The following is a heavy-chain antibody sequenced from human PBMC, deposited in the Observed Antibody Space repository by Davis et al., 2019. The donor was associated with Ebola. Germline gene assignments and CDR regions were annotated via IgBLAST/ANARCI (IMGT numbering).Heavy chain of an antibody. V-gene: IGHV2-5*02. CDR2: IYWDDDE. J-gene: IGHJ6*02. D-gene: IGHD3-10*01. CDR1: GFSLSTSGVG. Sequence: SGPTLVKPTQTLTLTCTFSGFSLSTSGVGLAWIRQSPGNALESLALIYWDDDERYSPSLKSRLAITKDTSKNQVVLTMTNMDPVDTATYYCARTKLLWFGELLYYYYGMDVWGQGTTVTVSS. CDR3: ARTKLLWFGELLYYYYGMDV.